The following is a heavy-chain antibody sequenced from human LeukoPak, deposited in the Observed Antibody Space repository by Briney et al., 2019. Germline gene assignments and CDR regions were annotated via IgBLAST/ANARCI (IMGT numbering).Heavy chain of an antibody. V-gene: IGHV4-59*02. CDR2: IYYSGST. D-gene: IGHD1-26*01. CDR1: GGSVSSYY. J-gene: IGHJ3*02. CDR3: ARVRLSGSYLDAFDI. Sequence: SETLSLTCTVSGGSVSSYYWNWIRQPPGKGMEWIGYIYYSGSTNYNPSLKSRVTISVDTSKNQFSLKLNSITTADTAVYYCARVRLSGSYLDAFDIWGQGTMVTVSS.